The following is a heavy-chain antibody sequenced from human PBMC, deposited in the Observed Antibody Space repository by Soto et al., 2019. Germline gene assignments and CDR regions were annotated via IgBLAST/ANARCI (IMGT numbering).Heavy chain of an antibody. CDR2: IYYSGST. D-gene: IGHD4-17*01. Sequence: SETLSLTCTVSGGSISSYYWSWIRQPPGKGLEWIGYIYYSGSTNYNPSLKSRVTISVDTSKNQFSLKLSSVTAADTAVYYCARHMSRSTVTDFDYWGQGTLVTVSS. CDR3: ARHMSRSTVTDFDY. CDR1: GGSISSYY. J-gene: IGHJ4*02. V-gene: IGHV4-59*01.